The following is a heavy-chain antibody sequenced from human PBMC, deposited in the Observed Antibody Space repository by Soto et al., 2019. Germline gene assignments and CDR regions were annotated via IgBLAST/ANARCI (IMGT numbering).Heavy chain of an antibody. V-gene: IGHV1-46*03. CDR3: ARPPYRGTGYSFFDY. Sequence: ASVKVSCKASGYTFTSYYFHWVRQAPGQGLEWMGIINPSDGSTSYAQKFQGRVTMTRDTSTSTVYMELSSLRSEDTAVYYCARPPYRGTGYSFFDYWGQGTLVTVSS. CDR1: GYTFTSYY. D-gene: IGHD5-18*01. J-gene: IGHJ4*02. CDR2: INPSDGST.